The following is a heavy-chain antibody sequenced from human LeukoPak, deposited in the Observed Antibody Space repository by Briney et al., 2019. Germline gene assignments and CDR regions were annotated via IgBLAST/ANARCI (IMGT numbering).Heavy chain of an antibody. D-gene: IGHD6-19*01. CDR1: GYSFTSYW. CDR2: IYPGDSDT. CDR3: ARAGYSNGWYSNKGNYFAL. Sequence: GESLKISCQGSGYSFTSYWIGWVRQMPGKGLEWMGIIYPGDSDTRYSPSFQGQVTISADESISTAYLQWSSLKASDTAMYYCARAGYSNGWYSNKGNYFALWGQGTPVTVSP. V-gene: IGHV5-51*01. J-gene: IGHJ5*02.